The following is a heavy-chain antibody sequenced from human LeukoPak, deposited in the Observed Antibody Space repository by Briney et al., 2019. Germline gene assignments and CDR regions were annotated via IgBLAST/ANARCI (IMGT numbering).Heavy chain of an antibody. CDR3: ARGGLNYYDSSGYFPPYFDY. D-gene: IGHD3-22*01. CDR1: GGSFSGYY. Sequence: PSETLSLTCAVYGGSFSGYYWSWIRLPPGKGLEWIGEINHSGSTNYNPSLKSRVTKSVDTSKNQFSLKLSSVTAADTAVYYCARGGLNYYDSSGYFPPYFDYWGQGTLVTVSS. CDR2: INHSGST. V-gene: IGHV4-34*01. J-gene: IGHJ4*02.